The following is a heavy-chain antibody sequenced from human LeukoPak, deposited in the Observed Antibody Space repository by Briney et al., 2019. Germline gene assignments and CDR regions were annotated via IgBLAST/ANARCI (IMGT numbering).Heavy chain of an antibody. Sequence: GGSLKLSCAASGFTFSGSAMHWVRQASGKGLEWVGRIRSKANSYATAYAASVKGRFTISRDDSKNTAYLQMNSLKTEDTAVYYCAKDSWVTLYYFDYWGQGTLVTVSS. CDR3: AKDSWVTLYYFDY. J-gene: IGHJ4*02. CDR1: GFTFSGSA. V-gene: IGHV3-73*01. D-gene: IGHD3-22*01. CDR2: IRSKANSYAT.